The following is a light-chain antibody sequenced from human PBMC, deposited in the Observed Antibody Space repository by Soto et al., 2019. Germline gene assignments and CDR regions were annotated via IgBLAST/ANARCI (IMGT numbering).Light chain of an antibody. V-gene: IGKV1-5*01. CDR2: DAS. CDR3: QQYNSYPWT. Sequence: DIQMTQSPSTLSASVGDRVTITCRASQSISSWLAWYQQKPGKAPNLLIYDASSLESGVPSRFSGGGSGTEFTLTISSLQPNDFATYYCQQYNSYPWTFGQGTKVEIK. CDR1: QSISSW. J-gene: IGKJ1*01.